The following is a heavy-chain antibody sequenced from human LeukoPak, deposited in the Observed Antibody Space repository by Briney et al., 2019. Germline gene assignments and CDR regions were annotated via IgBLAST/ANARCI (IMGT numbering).Heavy chain of an antibody. Sequence: ASVKVSCKASGYTFTGYYMHWVRQAPGQGLEWMGWINPNSGGTNYAQKFQGRVTMTRDTSISTAYMELSRLRSDDTAVYYCARMWELLPYFDYWGQGTLVTVSS. CDR3: ARMWELLPYFDY. V-gene: IGHV1-2*02. J-gene: IGHJ4*02. CDR2: INPNSGGT. D-gene: IGHD1-26*01. CDR1: GYTFTGYY.